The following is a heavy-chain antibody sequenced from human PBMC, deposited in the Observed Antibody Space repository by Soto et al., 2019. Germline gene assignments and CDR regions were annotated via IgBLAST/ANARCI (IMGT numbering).Heavy chain of an antibody. CDR3: AKGPYYDFWSGYYKPGGYGVDV. D-gene: IGHD3-3*01. CDR2: ISGSGGST. J-gene: IGHJ6*02. V-gene: IGHV3-23*01. CDR1: GFTFSSYA. Sequence: PGGSLRLSCAASGFTFSSYAMSWVRQAPGKGLEWVSAISGSGGSTYYADSVKGRFTISRDNSKNTLYLQMNSLRAEDTAVYYCAKGPYYDFWSGYYKPGGYGVDVWGQGTTVTVSS.